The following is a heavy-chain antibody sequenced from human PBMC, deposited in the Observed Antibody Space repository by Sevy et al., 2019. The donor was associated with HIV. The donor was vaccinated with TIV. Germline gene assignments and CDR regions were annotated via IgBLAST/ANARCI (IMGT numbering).Heavy chain of an antibody. CDR3: AINKYGDYSPFDY. Sequence: GGSLRLSCAASGFTFSSYAMSWVRQAPGKGLEWVSAISGSGGSTYYADSVKGRFTISRDNGKNTLYLQMNSLRAEDTAVYYCAINKYGDYSPFDYWGQGTLVTVSS. V-gene: IGHV3-23*01. J-gene: IGHJ4*02. CDR2: ISGSGGST. CDR1: GFTFSSYA. D-gene: IGHD4-17*01.